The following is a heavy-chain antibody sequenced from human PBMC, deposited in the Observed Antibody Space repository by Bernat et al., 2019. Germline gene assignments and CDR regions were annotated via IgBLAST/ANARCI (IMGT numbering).Heavy chain of an antibody. CDR1: GFTVSSNY. Sequence: EVQLVETGGGLIQPGGSLRLSCAASGFTVSSNYMSWVRQAPGKGLEWVSVIYSGGSTYYADSVKGRFTISRDNSKNTLYLQMNSLRAEDTAVYYCASIREGYCSGGSCLGDAFDIWGQGTMVTVSS. J-gene: IGHJ3*02. V-gene: IGHV3-53*05. D-gene: IGHD2-15*01. CDR3: ASIREGYCSGGSCLGDAFDI. CDR2: IYSGGST.